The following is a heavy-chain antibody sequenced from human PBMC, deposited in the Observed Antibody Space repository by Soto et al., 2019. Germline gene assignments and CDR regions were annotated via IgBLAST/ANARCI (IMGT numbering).Heavy chain of an antibody. CDR2: VYYSGAT. CDR1: GGSLTDHY. D-gene: IGHD2-21*01. V-gene: IGHV4-59*11. CDR3: ARGNDWKSSTFDI. Sequence: QVQLQESGPGLVKPSETLSLTCTVAGGSLTDHYWNWFRQSPGRGLQWIGHVYYSGATSYNPSLTSRVTMTVDTSKNQFSLKLRSVTAADTAVYFCARGNDWKSSTFDIWGQGTMVSVSS. J-gene: IGHJ3*02.